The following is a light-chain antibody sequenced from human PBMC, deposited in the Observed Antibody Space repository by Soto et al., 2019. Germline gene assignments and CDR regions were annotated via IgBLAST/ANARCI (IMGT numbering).Light chain of an antibody. J-gene: IGKJ2*01. CDR3: HHYGSSPPYT. V-gene: IGKV3-20*01. Sequence: EVVLTQSPGTLSLSPGERATLSCRASQTVSSSYLAWYQQKPGQAPRLLIYGASNRATGIPDRFSGSGSGTDFTLTINRLEPEDFAVYSCHHYGSSPPYTFGQGAKLDI. CDR2: GAS. CDR1: QTVSSSY.